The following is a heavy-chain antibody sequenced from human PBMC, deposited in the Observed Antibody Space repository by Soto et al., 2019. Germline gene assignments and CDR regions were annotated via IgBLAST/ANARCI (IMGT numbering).Heavy chain of an antibody. J-gene: IGHJ4*02. CDR1: GFTFDDYA. CDR3: AKDMSEVAPLNYDFWSGYYSLVY. V-gene: IGHV3-9*01. D-gene: IGHD3-3*01. Sequence: GGSLRLSCAASGFTFDDYAMHWVRQAPGKGLEWVSGISWNSGSIGYADSVKGRFTISRDNAKNSLYLQMNSLRAEDTALYYCAKDMSEVAPLNYDFWSGYYSLVYWGQGTLVTVSS. CDR2: ISWNSGSI.